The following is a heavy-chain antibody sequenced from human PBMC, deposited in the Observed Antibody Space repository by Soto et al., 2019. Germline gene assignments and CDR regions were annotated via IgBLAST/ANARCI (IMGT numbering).Heavy chain of an antibody. CDR2: IKSKTDGGIT. J-gene: IGHJ6*02. Sequence: GGSLRLSCAASGFTFSNAWMSWVRQAPGKGLEWVGRIKSKTDGGITDYAAPVKGRFTISRDDSKNTLYLQMNSLRAEDTAVYYSARERTIFGVVIFYGMDVWGQGTTVTVSS. V-gene: IGHV3-15*01. CDR3: ARERTIFGVVIFYGMDV. CDR1: GFTFSNAW. D-gene: IGHD3-3*01.